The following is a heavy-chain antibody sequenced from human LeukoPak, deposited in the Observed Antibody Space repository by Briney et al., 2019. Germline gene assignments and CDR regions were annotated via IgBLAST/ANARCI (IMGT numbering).Heavy chain of an antibody. Sequence: GGSLRLSCAASGFTFDDYGMSWVGQAPGKGLPWVSGINWNGGSTGYADSVKGRFTISRDNAKNSLYLQMNSLRAEDTALYYCARDQSYYDSSGYYYPYWGQGTLVTVSS. CDR3: ARDQSYYDSSGYYYPY. CDR2: INWNGGST. CDR1: GFTFDDYG. J-gene: IGHJ4*02. V-gene: IGHV3-20*04. D-gene: IGHD3-22*01.